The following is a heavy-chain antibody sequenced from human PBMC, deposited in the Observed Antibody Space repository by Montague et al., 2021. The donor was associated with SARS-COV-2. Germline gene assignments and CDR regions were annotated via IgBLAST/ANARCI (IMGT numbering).Heavy chain of an antibody. D-gene: IGHD3-16*01. V-gene: IGHV4-61*02. J-gene: IGHJ4*02. CDR2: IYPAGXT. Sequence: TLSLTCTVSGASIGTGIFYWSWIRQPAGKGLEWIGLIYPAGXTXYXXXXESRVTISVDTSTNQFSLNLSSVTAADTAVYYCASVYTVTYYFDYWGRGTLVTVSS. CDR1: GASIGTGIFY. CDR3: ASVYTVTYYFDY.